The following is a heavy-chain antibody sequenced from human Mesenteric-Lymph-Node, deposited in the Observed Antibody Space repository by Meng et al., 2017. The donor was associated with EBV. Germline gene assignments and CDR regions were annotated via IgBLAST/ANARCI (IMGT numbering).Heavy chain of an antibody. CDR1: GFSLSTSGVG. V-gene: IGHV2-5*02. Sequence: QITLKESGPTLVKPXXXXTLXCTFSGFSLSTSGVGVGWIRQPPGKALEWLALIYWDDDKRYSPSLKSRLTITKDTSKNQVVLTMTNMDPVDTATYYCAHLTVTNGLDYWGQGTLVTVSS. J-gene: IGHJ4*02. CDR2: IYWDDDK. CDR3: AHLTVTNGLDY. D-gene: IGHD4-17*01.